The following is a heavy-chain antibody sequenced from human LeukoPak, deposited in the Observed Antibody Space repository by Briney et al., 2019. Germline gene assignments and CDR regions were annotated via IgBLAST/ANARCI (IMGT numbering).Heavy chain of an antibody. V-gene: IGHV3-23*01. CDR3: ARTDRTGALGRFRMRSDAFDI. Sequence: GGSLRLSCAASGFSFSSYAMSWVRQVPGKGLEWVSAMSTSGNTYYADSVKGRFTISRDNSKNTLYLQMNSLRAEDTATYYCARTDRTGALGRFRMRSDAFDIWGQGTMVTVSP. D-gene: IGHD3-3*01. CDR1: GFSFSSYA. J-gene: IGHJ3*02. CDR2: MSTSGNT.